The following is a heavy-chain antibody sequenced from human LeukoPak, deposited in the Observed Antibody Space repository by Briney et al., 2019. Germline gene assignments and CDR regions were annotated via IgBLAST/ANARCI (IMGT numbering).Heavy chain of an antibody. CDR1: GFTFSSYW. Sequence: GGSLRLSCAASGFTFSSYWMPWVRQAPGKGLVWVSRINVDGSITDYADSVRGRFTISRDNAKNTLYLQMDSLRVDDTAVYYCAKDPGPHTAVNWFDTWGQGTLVTVSS. J-gene: IGHJ5*02. CDR3: AKDPGPHTAVNWFDT. V-gene: IGHV3-74*01. CDR2: INVDGSIT.